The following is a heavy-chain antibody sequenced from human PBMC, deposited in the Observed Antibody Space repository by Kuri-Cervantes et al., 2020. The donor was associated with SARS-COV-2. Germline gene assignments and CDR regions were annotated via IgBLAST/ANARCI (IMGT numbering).Heavy chain of an antibody. CDR3: ARSPSNGDYDGWFDY. CDR2: INPSGGST. Sequence: ASVKVSCKASGYTFTSYYMHWVRQAPGQGLEWMGIINPSGGSTSYAQKFQGRVTMTRDTSTSTVYMELSSLRSDDTAVYYCARSPSNGDYDGWFDYWGQGTLVTVSS. V-gene: IGHV1-46*01. D-gene: IGHD4-17*01. J-gene: IGHJ4*02. CDR1: GYTFTSYY.